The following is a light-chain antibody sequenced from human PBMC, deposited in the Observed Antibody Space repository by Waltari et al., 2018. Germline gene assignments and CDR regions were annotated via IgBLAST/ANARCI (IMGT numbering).Light chain of an antibody. CDR3: QQRSNWPLT. J-gene: IGKJ4*01. Sequence: EVVLTLSPATLPLSRGGRVALSCRASQSVGTYFAWYQHKPGQAPRLLIHDASSRATGIPARFSGSGSGTDFTLTISSLEPEDFAVYYCQQRSNWPLTFGGGTKVESK. V-gene: IGKV3-11*01. CDR2: DAS. CDR1: QSVGTY.